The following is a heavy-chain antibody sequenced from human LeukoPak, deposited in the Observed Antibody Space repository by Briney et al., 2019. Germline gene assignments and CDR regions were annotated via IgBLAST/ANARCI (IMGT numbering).Heavy chain of an antibody. CDR3: ATWGSSSSPLPSMDV. CDR1: GYTFTSYY. J-gene: IGHJ6*02. Sequence: ASVKVSCKASGYTFTSYYMHWVRQAPGQGLEWMGITNPRGASTTYAQKFQGRLTMTRDTSTSTVYMELSSLRSEDTAVYYCATWGSSSSPLPSMDVWGQGTTVTVSS. CDR2: TNPRGAST. V-gene: IGHV1-46*01. D-gene: IGHD6-13*01.